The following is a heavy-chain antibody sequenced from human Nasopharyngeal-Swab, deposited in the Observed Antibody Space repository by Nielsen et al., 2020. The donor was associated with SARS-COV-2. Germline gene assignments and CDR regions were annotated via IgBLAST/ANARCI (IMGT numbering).Heavy chain of an antibody. J-gene: IGHJ4*02. CDR1: GFTFTSSA. Sequence: SVKVSCKASGFTFTSSAVQWVRQARGQRLEWIGWIVVGSGGTNYAQKFQGRVTITRDTSISTAYMELSRLRSDDTAVYYCARDRRYSSSPLGYWGQGTLVTVSS. CDR2: IVVGSGGT. CDR3: ARDRRYSSSPLGY. V-gene: IGHV1-58*01. D-gene: IGHD6-13*01.